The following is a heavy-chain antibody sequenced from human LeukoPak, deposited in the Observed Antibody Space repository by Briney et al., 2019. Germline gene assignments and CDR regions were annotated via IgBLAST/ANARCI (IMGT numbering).Heavy chain of an antibody. D-gene: IGHD4-17*01. J-gene: IGHJ4*02. Sequence: VGSLRLSCAVSGFTFSTYAMNWVRRAPGKGLEWLSGISGSGGSTYYADSVKGRFTISRDNSKNTLYLQMNSLRAEDTAVYYCAKRTGIRYGDFDYWGQGTLVTVSS. CDR2: ISGSGGST. CDR3: AKRTGIRYGDFDY. CDR1: GFTFSTYA. V-gene: IGHV3-23*01.